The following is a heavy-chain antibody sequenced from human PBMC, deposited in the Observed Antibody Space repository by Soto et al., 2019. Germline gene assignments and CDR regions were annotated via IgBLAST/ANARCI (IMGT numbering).Heavy chain of an antibody. CDR3: TKGPIFGVVTHYFDS. CDR1: GFTFSSYA. D-gene: IGHD3-3*01. CDR2: VSGGGDGT. V-gene: IGHV3-23*01. J-gene: IGHJ4*02. Sequence: EVQLLESGGGLVQPGGSLRLSCAASGFTFSSYAMNWVRQAPGKGLEWVSSVSGGGDGTYYADSVKGRFTISRDNSKNTLYLQMNSLRAQDTAVHFCTKGPIFGVVTHYFDSWGQGTLVTVSS.